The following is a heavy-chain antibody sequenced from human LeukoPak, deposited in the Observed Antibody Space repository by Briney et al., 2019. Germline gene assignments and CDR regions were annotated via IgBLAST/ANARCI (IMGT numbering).Heavy chain of an antibody. CDR2: ISAYSGEK. V-gene: IGHV1-18*04. CDR3: ARCSPSRTNSNSYYFETTKKNAFDI. J-gene: IGHJ3*02. Sequence: ASVKFSCKPSGYTFNNYGITWVRQAPGQGLESMGWISAYSGEKDYAQKLQDRVTMTTDTTTKTAYMELRNLKSDDTAFYYCARCSPSRTNSNSYYFETTKKNAFDIWGQGTMVTVSS. CDR1: GYTFNNYG. D-gene: IGHD3-22*01.